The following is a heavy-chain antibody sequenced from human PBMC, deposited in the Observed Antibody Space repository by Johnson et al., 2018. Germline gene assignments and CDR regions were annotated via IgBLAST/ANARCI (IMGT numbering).Heavy chain of an antibody. D-gene: IGHD4-17*01. CDR2: ISHDGQKK. Sequence: QVQLVESGGGLVQPGRSRRLSCEASVFNFSSYGFHWVRQAPGKGLEWVAVISHDGQKKFYVDSVKARFNISRDNSTNTVHLQMNSLTTEDTAVYYCVKEQWTFGDYAWDLYGMDVWGQGTTVTVSS. J-gene: IGHJ6*02. CDR1: VFNFSSYG. V-gene: IGHV3-30*18. CDR3: VKEQWTFGDYAWDLYGMDV.